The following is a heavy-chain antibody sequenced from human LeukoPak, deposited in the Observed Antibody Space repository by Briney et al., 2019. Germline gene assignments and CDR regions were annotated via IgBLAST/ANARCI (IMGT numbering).Heavy chain of an antibody. CDR2: ISGSGGST. J-gene: IGHJ4*02. CDR3: AKQMAALWFGEY. Sequence: GGSLRLSCGASGFTFSSYAMSWVRQAPGEGLEGVSAISGSGGSTYYADSVKGRFTISRDNSKNTVSLQMNSLRAEDTAVYYCAKQMAALWFGEYWGQGTLVTVSS. V-gene: IGHV3-23*01. D-gene: IGHD3-10*01. CDR1: GFTFSSYA.